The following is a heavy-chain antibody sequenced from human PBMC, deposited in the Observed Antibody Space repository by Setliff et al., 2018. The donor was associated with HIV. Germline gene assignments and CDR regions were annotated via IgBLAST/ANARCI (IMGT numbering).Heavy chain of an antibody. D-gene: IGHD3-3*01. CDR1: GYTFSNYP. CDR3: ARDRFTLTSSIFGF. J-gene: IGHJ4*01. V-gene: IGHV1-3*04. CDR2: VNTGKGDT. Sequence: RASVMVSCKTSGYTFSNYPIHWLRQAPGQRPEWMGWVNTGKGDTKYSQRFQDRLTITTDSSASSVYMELSSLSSDDTAIYYCARDRFTLTSSIFGFWGHGTQVTVPQ.